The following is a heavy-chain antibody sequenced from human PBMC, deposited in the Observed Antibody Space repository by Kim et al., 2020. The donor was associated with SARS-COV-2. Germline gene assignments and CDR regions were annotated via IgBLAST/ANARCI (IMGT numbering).Heavy chain of an antibody. V-gene: IGHV4-4*09. CDR2: T. Sequence: TNYNPSLKSRVTISVDTSKNQFSLKLSSVTAADTAVYYCAGSSSSRLWDYWGQGTLVTVSS. CDR3: AGSSSSRLWDY. J-gene: IGHJ4*02. D-gene: IGHD6-6*01.